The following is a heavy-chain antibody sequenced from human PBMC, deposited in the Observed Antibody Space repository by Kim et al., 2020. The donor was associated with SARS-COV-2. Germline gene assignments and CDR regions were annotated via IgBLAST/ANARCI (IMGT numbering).Heavy chain of an antibody. CDR3: ARPQNQGYSYGYFDY. D-gene: IGHD5-18*01. J-gene: IGHJ4*02. CDR1: GYSFTSYW. Sequence: GESLKISCKGSGYSFTSYWIGWVRQMPGKGLEWMGIIYPGDSDTRYSPSFQGQVTISADKSISTAYLQWSSLKASDTAMYYCARPQNQGYSYGYFDYWGQGTLVTVSS. CDR2: IYPGDSDT. V-gene: IGHV5-51*01.